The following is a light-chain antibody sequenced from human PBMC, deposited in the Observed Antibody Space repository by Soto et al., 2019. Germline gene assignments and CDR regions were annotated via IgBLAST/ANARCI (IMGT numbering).Light chain of an antibody. CDR3: QQYNNWPPLT. CDR1: QSVSSN. CDR2: GAS. Sequence: EIVMTQSPATLSVSPGERATLSCRASQSVSSNLAWYQQKPGQAPRLLIYGASTRATGIPARFSGSGSGTEFTLTISSLQYEDFAVYYCQQYNNWPPLTFGGGTTVEIK. J-gene: IGKJ4*01. V-gene: IGKV3-15*01.